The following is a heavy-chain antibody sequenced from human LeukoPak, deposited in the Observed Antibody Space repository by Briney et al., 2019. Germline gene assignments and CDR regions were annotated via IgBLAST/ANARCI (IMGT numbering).Heavy chain of an antibody. Sequence: GGSLRLSCAASGFTFSSYAMSWVRQAPGKGLEWVSVIYSGGSTYYADSVKGRFTISRDNSKNTLYLQMNSLRAEDTAVYYCARDQGSSSWYYFDYWGQGTLVTVSS. CDR1: GFTFSSYA. D-gene: IGHD6-13*01. CDR2: IYSGGST. CDR3: ARDQGSSSWYYFDY. V-gene: IGHV3-66*01. J-gene: IGHJ4*02.